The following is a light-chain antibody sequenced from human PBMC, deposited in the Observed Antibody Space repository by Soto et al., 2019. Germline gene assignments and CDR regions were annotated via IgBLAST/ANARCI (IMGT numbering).Light chain of an antibody. CDR2: DVS. CDR3: SSYTSSSLYV. V-gene: IGLV2-14*01. J-gene: IGLJ1*01. Sequence: QAAVTQPSSVSGSPGQAITISCTGTSSDVGGYNYVSWYQQLPGKAPKLMIYDVSDRPSGVSNRFSGSKSGNTASLTISGLQAEDEADYYCSSYTSSSLYVFGTGTKVTVL. CDR1: SSDVGGYNY.